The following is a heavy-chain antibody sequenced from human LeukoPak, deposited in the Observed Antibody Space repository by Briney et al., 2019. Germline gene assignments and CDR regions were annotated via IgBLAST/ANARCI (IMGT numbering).Heavy chain of an antibody. CDR1: SGSISSRNYY. J-gene: IGHJ6*02. CDR3: ARRSGWMEYYYYGMDV. V-gene: IGHV4-39*01. CDR2: IHYGGST. Sequence: PSETLSLTCTASSGSISSRNYYWGWIRQPPGKGLEWIGSIHYGGSTYYNPSLKSPVTISVDTSKNQFSLRLSSVTAADTAVYYCARRSGWMEYYYYGMDVWGQGTTVTV. D-gene: IGHD6-19*01.